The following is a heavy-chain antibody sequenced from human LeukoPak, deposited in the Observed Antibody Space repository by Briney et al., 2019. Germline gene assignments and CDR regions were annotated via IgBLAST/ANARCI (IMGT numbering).Heavy chain of an antibody. J-gene: IGHJ4*02. CDR3: ARSPYAQDYYFDY. CDR1: GGSISSGGYY. V-gene: IGHV4-31*03. Sequence: PSQTLSLTCPVSGGSISSGGYYWSWIRQHPGKGLEWIGYIYYSESTYYNPSLKSRVTISVDTSKNQFSLKLSSVTAADTAVYYCARSPYAQDYYFDYWGQGTLVTVSS. CDR2: IYYSEST. D-gene: IGHD2-2*01.